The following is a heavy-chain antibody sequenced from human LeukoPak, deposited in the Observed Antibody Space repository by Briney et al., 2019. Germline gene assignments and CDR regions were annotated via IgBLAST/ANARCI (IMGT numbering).Heavy chain of an antibody. Sequence: ASVKVSCKASGYTFTDSYMHWVRQAPGHGFEWMGWINPNSGGTKHAKMFQGRVTMTTDTSINTAYMELSGLRSGDTAVYSCVSAYDQWGQGTLVTVAS. J-gene: IGHJ5*02. CDR2: INPNSGGT. D-gene: IGHD6-19*01. CDR3: VSAYDQ. V-gene: IGHV1-2*02. CDR1: GYTFTDSY.